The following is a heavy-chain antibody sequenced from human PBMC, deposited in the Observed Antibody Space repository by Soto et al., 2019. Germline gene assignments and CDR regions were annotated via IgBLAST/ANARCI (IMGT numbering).Heavy chain of an antibody. CDR2: IIPIFGTA. V-gene: IGHV1-69*01. Sequence: VKVSCNASGDTFSSYSVNWVRQAPGQGLEWMGGIIPIFGTANYAQKFQCRVTITADESTSTAYMELSSLRSEDTAVYYCERAGRDGYNAWGLWGQGTLVTVSS. CDR1: GDTFSSYS. J-gene: IGHJ4*02. CDR3: ERAGRDGYNAWGL. D-gene: IGHD3-16*01.